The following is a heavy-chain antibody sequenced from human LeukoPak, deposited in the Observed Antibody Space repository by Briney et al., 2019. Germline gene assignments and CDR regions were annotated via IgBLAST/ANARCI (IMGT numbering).Heavy chain of an antibody. D-gene: IGHD5-18*01. CDR2: ISYDGSNK. CDR1: GFTFSSYG. CDR3: ARDRWVDTAMENYYYYGMDV. Sequence: GRSLTLSCAASGFTFSSYGMHWVRQAPGKGLEWVAVISYDGSNKYYADSVKGRFTISRDNSKNTLYLQMNSLRAEDTAVYYCARDRWVDTAMENYYYYGMDVWGQGTTVTVSS. V-gene: IGHV3-30*03. J-gene: IGHJ6*02.